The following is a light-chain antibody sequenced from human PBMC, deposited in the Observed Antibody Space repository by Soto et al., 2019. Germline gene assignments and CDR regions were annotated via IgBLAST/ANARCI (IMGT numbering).Light chain of an antibody. CDR2: DVT. CDR1: SSDVGGYNY. CDR3: CSYTTSNTRQIV. V-gene: IGLV2-14*01. J-gene: IGLJ1*01. Sequence: QSVVSQAASVSGSPGQSITISCTGTSSDVGGYNYVSWYQQQPGKAPKFMIYDVTNRPSGVSNRFSGSKSGNTASLTISGLQAEDEADYYCCSYTTSNTRQIVFGTGTKSPS.